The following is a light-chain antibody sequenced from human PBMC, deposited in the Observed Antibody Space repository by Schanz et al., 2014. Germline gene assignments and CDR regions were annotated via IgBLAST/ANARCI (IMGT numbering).Light chain of an antibody. Sequence: EIVLTQSPATLSLSPGERATLSCRASQSVHINYLAWHQQKPGQAPNVLIYGASNRATGIPARFSGSGSGADFPLTISSLEPEDFAVYYCQQRTNWPLTFGGGTKVEIK. CDR3: QQRTNWPLT. CDR2: GAS. J-gene: IGKJ4*01. V-gene: IGKV3-11*01. CDR1: QSVHINY.